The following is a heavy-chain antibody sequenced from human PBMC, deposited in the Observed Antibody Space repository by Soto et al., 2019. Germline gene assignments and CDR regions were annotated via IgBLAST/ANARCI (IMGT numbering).Heavy chain of an antibody. CDR2: ISSSGGST. J-gene: IGHJ4*02. CDR3: VKATAVAGNLFDY. Sequence: PGGSLRLSCSASGFTFSSYAMHWVRQAPGKGLEYVSAISSSGGSTYYADSVKGRFTISRDNSKNTLYLQMSSLRAEDTAVYYCVKATAVAGNLFDYWGQGTLVTVSS. CDR1: GFTFSSYA. D-gene: IGHD6-19*01. V-gene: IGHV3-64D*08.